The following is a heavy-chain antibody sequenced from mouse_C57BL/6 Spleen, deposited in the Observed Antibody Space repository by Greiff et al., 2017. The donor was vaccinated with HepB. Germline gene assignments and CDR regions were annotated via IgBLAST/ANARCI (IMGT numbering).Heavy chain of an antibody. Sequence: EVKLMESGGGLVKPGGSLKLSCAASGFTFSSYAMSWVRQTPEKRLEWVATISDGGSYTYYPDNVKGRCTISRDNAKNNLYLQMSHLKSEDTAMYYCARGGGQTAQAGAWFAYWGQGTLVTVSA. CDR1: GFTFSSYA. V-gene: IGHV5-4*03. CDR2: ISDGGSYT. D-gene: IGHD3-2*02. J-gene: IGHJ3*01. CDR3: ARGGGQTAQAGAWFAY.